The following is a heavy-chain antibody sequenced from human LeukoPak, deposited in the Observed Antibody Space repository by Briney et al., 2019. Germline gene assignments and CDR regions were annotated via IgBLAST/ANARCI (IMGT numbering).Heavy chain of an antibody. CDR3: ARSDCSSTSCYRSGGGWFDP. D-gene: IGHD2-2*02. V-gene: IGHV1-8*01. CDR2: MNPNSGNT. J-gene: IGHJ5*02. CDR1: GYTFTSYD. Sequence: GASVKVSCKASGYTFTSYDINWVRQATGQGLEWMGWMNPNSGNTGYAQKFQGRVTITRNTSISTAYMELSSLRSEDTAVYYCARSDCSSTSCYRSGGGWFDPWGQGTLVTVSS.